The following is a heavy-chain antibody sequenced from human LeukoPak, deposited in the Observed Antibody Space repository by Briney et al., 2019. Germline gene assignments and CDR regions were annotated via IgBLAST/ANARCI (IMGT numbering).Heavy chain of an antibody. V-gene: IGHV1-18*01. D-gene: IGHD5-24*01. Sequence: ASVKVSCKASGYTFTSYGISWVRQAPGQGLEWMGWITAYNDNTNYAQKLQGRVTMTTDTSTSTAYMELRSLRSDDTAVYYCARVVAWLQFSGSAFDMWGQGTMVTVSS. J-gene: IGHJ3*02. CDR3: ARVVAWLQFSGSAFDM. CDR2: ITAYNDNT. CDR1: GYTFTSYG.